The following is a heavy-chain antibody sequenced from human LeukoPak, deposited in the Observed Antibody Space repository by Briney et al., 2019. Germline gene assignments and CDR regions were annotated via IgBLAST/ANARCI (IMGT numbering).Heavy chain of an antibody. J-gene: IGHJ4*02. CDR3: AKDRDFWSGYRYYFDY. V-gene: IGHV3-74*01. CDR2: INSDGTST. D-gene: IGHD3-3*01. Sequence: GGSLRLSCAASGFTFITYWMHWVRQAPGKGLVWVSRINSDGTSTTYADSVKGRFTISRDNAKNTLYLQMNSLRAEDTAVYYCAKDRDFWSGYRYYFDYWGQGTPVTVST. CDR1: GFTFITYW.